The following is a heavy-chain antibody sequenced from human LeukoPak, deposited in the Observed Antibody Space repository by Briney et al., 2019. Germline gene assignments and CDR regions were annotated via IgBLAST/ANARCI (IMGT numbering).Heavy chain of an antibody. CDR3: ARGGVNPVDH. V-gene: IGHV3-74*01. J-gene: IGHJ4*02. CDR1: GFPFNSFW. D-gene: IGHD1-14*01. Sequence: GGSLRLSSAASGFPFNSFWMHWVRQAPGKGLVWVSDMNEYSTTIGYADSVKGRFTISRDNAKSILYLQMNNLRAEDTAMYFCARGGVNPVDHWGQGTLVTVSS. CDR2: MNEYSTTI.